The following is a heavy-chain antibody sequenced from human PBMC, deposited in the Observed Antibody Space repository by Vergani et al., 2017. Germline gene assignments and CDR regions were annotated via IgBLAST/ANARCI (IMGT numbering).Heavy chain of an antibody. J-gene: IGHJ4*02. CDR1: GGSFSGYY. D-gene: IGHD3-10*01. V-gene: IGHV4-34*01. CDR3: ARWSMVREVIRAYFDY. Sequence: QVQLQQWGAGLLKPSETLSLTCAVYGGSFSGYYWSWIRQPPGKGLEWIGEINHSGSTNYNPSLKSRVTISVDTSKNQFSLKLSSVTAADTAVYYCARWSMVREVIRAYFDYWGQGTLVTVSS. CDR2: INHSGST.